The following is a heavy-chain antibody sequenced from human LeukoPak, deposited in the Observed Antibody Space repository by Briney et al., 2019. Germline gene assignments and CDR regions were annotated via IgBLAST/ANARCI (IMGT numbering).Heavy chain of an antibody. D-gene: IGHD3-16*01. Sequence: RTSETLSLTCTVSGGSISSSSYYWGWIRQPPGKGLEWIGSIYYSGSTYYNPSLKSRVTISVDTSKNQFSLKLSSVTAADTAVYYCARRKGGFDAFDIWGQGTMVTVSS. J-gene: IGHJ3*02. CDR1: GGSISSSSYY. CDR3: ARRKGGFDAFDI. V-gene: IGHV4-39*07. CDR2: IYYSGST.